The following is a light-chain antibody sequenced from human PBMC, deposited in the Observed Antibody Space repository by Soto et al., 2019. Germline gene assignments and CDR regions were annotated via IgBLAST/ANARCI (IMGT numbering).Light chain of an antibody. J-gene: IGLJ2*01. CDR3: SSYTSSSTLV. CDR1: SSDVGGYNY. V-gene: IGLV2-14*01. CDR2: DVS. Sequence: QSVLTQPASVSGSPGQSITISCTGTSSDVGGYNYVSWYQQHPGKAPKLMIYDVSNRPSGVSNRVSGSKSGNTASLTISGLQAEDEADYYSSSYTSSSTLVFGGGTKLTVL.